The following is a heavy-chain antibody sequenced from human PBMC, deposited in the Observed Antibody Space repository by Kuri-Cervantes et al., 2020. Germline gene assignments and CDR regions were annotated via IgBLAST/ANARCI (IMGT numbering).Heavy chain of an antibody. Sequence: GSLRLSCSVSGGSISSYYWSWIRQPPGKGLEWIGSIYHSGSTYYNPSLKSRVTISVDTSKNQFSLKLSSVTAADTAVYYCARRAVVVGGFDYWGQGTLVTVSS. CDR1: GGSISSYY. CDR2: IYHSGST. D-gene: IGHD2-15*01. V-gene: IGHV4-59*08. CDR3: ARRAVVVGGFDY. J-gene: IGHJ4*02.